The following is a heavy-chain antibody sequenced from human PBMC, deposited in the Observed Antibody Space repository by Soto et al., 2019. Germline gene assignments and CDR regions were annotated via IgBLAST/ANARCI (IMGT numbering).Heavy chain of an antibody. J-gene: IGHJ4*02. Sequence: GGSLRLSCAASGFTFSDYYMSWIRQAPGKGLEWVSYISSSGSTIYYADSVKGRFTISRDNAKNSLYLQMNSLRAEDTAVYYCARTSPLNGASSTSCYASTQGSCGYADYWGQGTLVTVSS. V-gene: IGHV3-11*01. CDR2: ISSSGSTI. D-gene: IGHD2-2*01. CDR1: GFTFSDYY. CDR3: ARTSPLNGASSTSCYASTQGSCGYADY.